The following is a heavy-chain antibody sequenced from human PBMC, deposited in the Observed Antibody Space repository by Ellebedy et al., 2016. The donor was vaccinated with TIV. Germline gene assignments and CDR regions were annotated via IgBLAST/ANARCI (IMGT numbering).Heavy chain of an antibody. V-gene: IGHV3-23*01. CDR2: ISFTGVST. J-gene: IGHJ4*02. CDR3: AKWSQGVDYDY. CDR1: AFTFRTSA. D-gene: IGHD3-10*01. Sequence: GESLKISCPASAFTFRTSAMSWVRQAPGKGLECVSAISFTGVSTFYADSVKGRFTISKDNSKNTLYLQMNIIRAEETAVYYCAKWSQGVDYDYWGQGTLVNVSS.